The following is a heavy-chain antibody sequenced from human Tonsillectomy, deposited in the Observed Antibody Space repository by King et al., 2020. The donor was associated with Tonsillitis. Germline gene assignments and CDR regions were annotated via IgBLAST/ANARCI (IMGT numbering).Heavy chain of an antibody. J-gene: IGHJ6*02. Sequence: VQLVESGGGLVKPGGSLRLSCAASGFTFSNAWMSWVRQAPGKGLEWVGRIKSKTDGGTTDYAAPVKGRFTISRDDSKNTLYLQMNSLKTEDTAVYYCTTEPLWGKHYYYDMDVWGQGTTVTVSS. D-gene: IGHD3-10*01. V-gene: IGHV3-15*01. CDR1: GFTFSNAW. CDR3: TTEPLWGKHYYYDMDV. CDR2: IKSKTDGGTT.